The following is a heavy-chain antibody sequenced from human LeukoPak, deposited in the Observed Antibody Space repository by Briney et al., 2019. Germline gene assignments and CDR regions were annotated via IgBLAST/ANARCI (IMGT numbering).Heavy chain of an antibody. CDR2: ISYDGSNK. Sequence: GGSLRLSCAASGFTFSSYVMNWVRQALGKGLEWVAVISYDGSNKYYADSVKGRFTISRDNSKNTVYLQMNSLRAEDTATYYCARVGYSGSYRFDYWGQGTLVTVSS. CDR1: GFTFSSYV. J-gene: IGHJ4*02. V-gene: IGHV3-30*04. D-gene: IGHD1-26*01. CDR3: ARVGYSGSYRFDY.